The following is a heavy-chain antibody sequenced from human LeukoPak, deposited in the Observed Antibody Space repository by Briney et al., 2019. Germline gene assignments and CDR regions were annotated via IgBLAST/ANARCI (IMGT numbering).Heavy chain of an antibody. CDR3: ARVEQLVRNYYYGMDV. CDR2: INPNSGGT. CDR1: GYTFTGYY. J-gene: IGHJ6*02. D-gene: IGHD6-6*01. V-gene: IGHV1-2*02. Sequence: GASVKVSCKASGYTFTGYYMHWVRQAPGQGLEWMGWINPNSGGTNYAQKFQGRVTMTRDTSISTAYMELSRLRSDDTAVYYCARVEQLVRNYYYGMDVWGQGTTVTVSS.